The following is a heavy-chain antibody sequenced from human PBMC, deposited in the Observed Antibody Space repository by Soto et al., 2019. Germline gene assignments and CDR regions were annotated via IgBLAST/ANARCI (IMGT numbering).Heavy chain of an antibody. CDR2: ISGGGDNT. V-gene: IGHV3-23*01. CDR3: AKDRVRRSTSETFDY. J-gene: IGHJ4*02. Sequence: EVRLLESGGGLVQPGGSLRLSCAASGITFNSYAMSWVRQAPGKGLEWVSSISGGGDNTNYADSVKGRFTISRDNSKNTLSLQMNSLSAEDTAVYYCAKDRVRRSTSETFDYWGQGTLVTVSS. D-gene: IGHD1-26*01. CDR1: GITFNSYA.